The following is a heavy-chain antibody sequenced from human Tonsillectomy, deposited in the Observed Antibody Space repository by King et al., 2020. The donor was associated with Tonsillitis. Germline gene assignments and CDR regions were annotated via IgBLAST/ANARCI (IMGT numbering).Heavy chain of an antibody. Sequence: QLQESGPGLVKPSETLSLTCTVSGGSITDYHWSWIRQPPGKGLEFIGCIPTSGSTNTHPSLKSRVTISLDTSKSQFSLDLNSVTVADTALYYCAGYLVGGGGKGPWGQGTLVTVSS. CDR2: IPTSGST. CDR1: GGSITDYH. D-gene: IGHD4-23*01. CDR3: AGYLVGGGGKGP. J-gene: IGHJ5*02. V-gene: IGHV4-4*09.